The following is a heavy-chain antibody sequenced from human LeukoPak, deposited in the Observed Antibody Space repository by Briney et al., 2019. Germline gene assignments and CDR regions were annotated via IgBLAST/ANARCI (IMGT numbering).Heavy chain of an antibody. CDR2: IYHSGST. V-gene: IGHV4-38-2*02. CDR1: GYSISSGYY. D-gene: IGHD3-16*01. J-gene: IGHJ5*02. Sequence: SETLSLTCTVSGYSISSGYYWGWIRQPPGKGLEWIESIYHSGSTYYNPSLKSRVTISVDTSKNQFSLKLSPVTAADTAVYYCGTLESYDRGWFDPWGQGTLVTVSS. CDR3: GTLESYDRGWFDP.